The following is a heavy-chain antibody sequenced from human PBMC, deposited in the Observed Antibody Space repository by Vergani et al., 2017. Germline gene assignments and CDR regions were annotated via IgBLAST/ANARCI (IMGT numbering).Heavy chain of an antibody. V-gene: IGHV3-30*03. CDR1: GFPFSDYG. Sequence: QVQLVESGGGEVQPGRSLRLSCSAAGFPFSDYGVHWVRQAPGRGLEWVTFIQNDGSNKYYVDSVKGRFTISRDNSKNTLYLEMNALRAEDTAVYYCARDFLTRVTTLDYYYMGVWGKGTTVTVSS. J-gene: IGHJ6*03. CDR3: ARDFLTRVTTLDYYYMGV. D-gene: IGHD1-1*01. CDR2: IQNDGSNK.